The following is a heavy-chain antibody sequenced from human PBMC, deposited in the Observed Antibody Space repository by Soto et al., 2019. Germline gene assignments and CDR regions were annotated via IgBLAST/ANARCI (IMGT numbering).Heavy chain of an antibody. Sequence: PGGSLRLSCAASGFTFSDYYMSWIRQAPGKGLEWVSYISSSSSYTNYADSVKGRFTISRDNAKNSLYLQMNSLRAEDTAVYYCASPLRTWDYYYGMDVWGQGTTVTVSS. CDR1: GFTFSDYY. CDR3: ASPLRTWDYYYGMDV. V-gene: IGHV3-11*03. J-gene: IGHJ6*02. CDR2: ISSSSSYT. D-gene: IGHD3-16*01.